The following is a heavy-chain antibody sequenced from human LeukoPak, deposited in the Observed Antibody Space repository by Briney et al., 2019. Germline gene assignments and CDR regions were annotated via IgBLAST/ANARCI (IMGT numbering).Heavy chain of an antibody. Sequence: SETLSLTCTVSGGSISSDSYYWAWIRQPPGKGLEWIASIYYSGSTYYNPSLKSRVTISVDTSRNQFSLKLSSVTAADTAVYYCASKGFKDAFDIWGQGTMVTVSS. CDR3: ASKGFKDAFDI. V-gene: IGHV4-39*07. CDR1: GGSISSDSYY. J-gene: IGHJ3*02. CDR2: IYYSGST.